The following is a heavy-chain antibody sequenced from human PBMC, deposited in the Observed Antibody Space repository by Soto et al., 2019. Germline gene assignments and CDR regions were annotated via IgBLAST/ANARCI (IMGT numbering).Heavy chain of an antibody. V-gene: IGHV3-15*01. D-gene: IGHD3-3*01. CDR3: TPEVYYDFWSGHGMDV. CDR2: IKSKTDGGTT. CDR1: GFTFSNAW. Sequence: GGSLRLSCAASGFTFSNAWMSWVRQAPGKGLEWVGRIKSKTDGGTTDYAAPVKGRFTISRDDSKNTLYLQMNSLKTEDTAVYYCTPEVYYDFWSGHGMDVWGQGTTVTVSS. J-gene: IGHJ6*02.